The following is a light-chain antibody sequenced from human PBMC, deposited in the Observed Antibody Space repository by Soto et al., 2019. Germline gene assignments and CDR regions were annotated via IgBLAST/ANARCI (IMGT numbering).Light chain of an antibody. V-gene: IGLV2-14*03. Sequence: QSALTQPASVSGSPGESITISCTGTSSDVGAYNYVSWYQQYPGKAPKLIIFEVTNRPSGVSDRFSGSKSGNMASLTISGLQTDDEADYYCSSYTTIDTWVFGGGTQLTVL. CDR2: EVT. J-gene: IGLJ3*02. CDR1: SSDVGAYNY. CDR3: SSYTTIDTWV.